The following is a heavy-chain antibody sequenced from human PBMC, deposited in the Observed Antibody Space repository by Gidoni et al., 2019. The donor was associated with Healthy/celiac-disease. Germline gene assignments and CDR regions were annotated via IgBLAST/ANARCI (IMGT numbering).Heavy chain of an antibody. CDR3: ARDRFGDPAGTYYYGMDV. J-gene: IGHJ6*02. V-gene: IGHV3-48*02. Sequence: EVQLVESGGGLVQPGGSLRLSCAASGFTFSSYSMNWVRQAPGKGLEWVSYISSSSSTIYYADSVKGRFTISRDNAKNSLYLQMNSLRDEDTAVYYCARDRFGDPAGTYYYGMDVWGQGTTVTVSS. CDR1: GFTFSSYS. CDR2: ISSSSSTI. D-gene: IGHD3-10*01.